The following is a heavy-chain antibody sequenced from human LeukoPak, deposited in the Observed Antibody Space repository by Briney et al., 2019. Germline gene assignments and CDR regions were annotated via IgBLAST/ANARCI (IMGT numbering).Heavy chain of an antibody. V-gene: IGHV3-23*01. D-gene: IGHD2-21*01. J-gene: IGHJ4*02. CDR1: GFTLSTYA. Sequence: QTVGSLRLSCAASGFTLSTYAMSCVRQTPGKGLEWVAATSSSDAGTYHADSVRGRFTISRDNSKNTLYLQMNSLRAEDAAVYFCAKAPVTSCRGAYCYPFDSWGQGTLVTVSS. CDR2: TSSSDAGT. CDR3: AKAPVTSCRGAYCYPFDS.